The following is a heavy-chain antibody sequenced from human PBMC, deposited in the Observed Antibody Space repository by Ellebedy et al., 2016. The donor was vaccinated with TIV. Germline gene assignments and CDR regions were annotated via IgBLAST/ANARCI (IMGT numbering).Heavy chain of an antibody. J-gene: IGHJ4*02. D-gene: IGHD4-23*01. CDR1: GYTFTSYY. CDR3: ARDGDGGNGIDY. V-gene: IGHV1-18*04. CDR2: ISAYNGNT. Sequence: AASVKVSCKASGYTFTSYYMHWVRQAPGQGLEWMGWISAYNGNTNYAQKLQGRVTMTTDTSTSTVYMELSSLRSEDTAVYYCARDGDGGNGIDYWGQGTLVTVSS.